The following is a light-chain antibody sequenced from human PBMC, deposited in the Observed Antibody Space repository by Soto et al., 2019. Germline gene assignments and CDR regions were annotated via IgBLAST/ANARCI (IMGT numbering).Light chain of an antibody. J-gene: IGKJ1*01. CDR3: LQYYSSPRT. V-gene: IGKV4-1*01. CDR2: WAS. Sequence: DIVMTQSPDSLAVSLGERATINCKSSQTVLSSSNNKNYLAWYQHKPGQPPKLLIYWASTRESGVPDRFSGSGSGTDFTLTISSLQAEDVAIYYCLQYYSSPRTFGQGTKVDI. CDR1: QTVLSSSNNKNY.